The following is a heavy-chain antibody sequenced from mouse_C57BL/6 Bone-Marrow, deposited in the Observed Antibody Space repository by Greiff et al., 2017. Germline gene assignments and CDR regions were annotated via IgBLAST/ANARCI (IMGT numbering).Heavy chain of an antibody. CDR1: GFSLTSYG. CDR3: AKKGLRRGYFGV. V-gene: IGHV2-5*01. D-gene: IGHD2-2*01. CDR2: IWRGGST. Sequence: QVQLKESGPGLVQPSQSLSITCTVSGFSLTSYGVHWVRQSPGKGLEWLGVIWRGGSTDYNAAFMSRMSITKDNSKSQVFFKMNSLQAGDTAIDYCAKKGLRRGYFGVWGTGTTVTVSS. J-gene: IGHJ1*03.